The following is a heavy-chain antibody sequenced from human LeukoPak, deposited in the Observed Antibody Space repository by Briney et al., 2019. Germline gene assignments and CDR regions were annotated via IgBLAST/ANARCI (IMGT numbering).Heavy chain of an antibody. CDR1: GGTLSSYA. CDR2: IIPIFGTA. J-gene: IGHJ5*02. Sequence: SVKVSCKASGGTLSSYAINWVRQAPGQGLEWMGGIIPIFGTANYAQKFQGRVTITTDESTSTAYMELSSLRSEDTAVYYCARSSEGWFDPWGQGTLVTVSS. CDR3: ARSSEGWFDP. V-gene: IGHV1-69*05.